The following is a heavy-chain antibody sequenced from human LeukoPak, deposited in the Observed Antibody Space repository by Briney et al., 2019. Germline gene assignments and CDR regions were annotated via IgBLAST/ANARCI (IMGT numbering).Heavy chain of an antibody. Sequence: SETLSLTCTVSGGSISSYYWSWIRRPAGKGLEWIGRIYTSGSTNYNPSLKSRVTMSVDTSKNQFSLKLSSVTAADTAVYYCARGPNMVRGVIIDYWGQGTLVTVSS. CDR1: GGSISSYY. D-gene: IGHD3-10*01. CDR2: IYTSGST. J-gene: IGHJ4*02. CDR3: ARGPNMVRGVIIDY. V-gene: IGHV4-4*07.